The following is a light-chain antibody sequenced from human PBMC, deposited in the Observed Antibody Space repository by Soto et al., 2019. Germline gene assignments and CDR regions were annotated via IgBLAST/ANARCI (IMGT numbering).Light chain of an antibody. V-gene: IGLV2-8*01. CDR3: SSYAGNNRLI. Sequence: QSVLTQPPSASGSPGQSVTISCTGTSSDVGAYNYVSWYQQHAGKVPRLIIYEVSERPSGVPDRFSGSKSGNTASLRVSGLLTEDEADYYCSSYAGNNRLIFGGGTKVTVL. CDR1: SSDVGAYNY. CDR2: EVS. J-gene: IGLJ2*01.